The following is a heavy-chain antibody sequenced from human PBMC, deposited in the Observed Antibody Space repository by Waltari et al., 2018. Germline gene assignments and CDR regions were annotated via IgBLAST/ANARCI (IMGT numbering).Heavy chain of an antibody. D-gene: IGHD3-9*01. CDR1: GFTFRTSW. CDR2: IKEDGDEK. Sequence: EVQLVESGGGLVQPGGSLRLSCAASGFTFRTSWMNWVRQAPGKGLEWVANIKEDGDEKNYLDSVKGRFTASRDNADNLLYLQMNNLRVEDTAVYYCAKVQPDTGYRPSDIWGQGTMVIVSS. CDR3: AKVQPDTGYRPSDI. J-gene: IGHJ3*02. V-gene: IGHV3-7*01.